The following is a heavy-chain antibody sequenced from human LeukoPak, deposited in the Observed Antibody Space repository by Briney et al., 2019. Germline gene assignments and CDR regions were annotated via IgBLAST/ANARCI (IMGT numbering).Heavy chain of an antibody. CDR1: GYTFTSYG. CDR2: ISAYSGNT. Sequence: GASVKVSCKASGYTFTSYGISWVRQAPGQGLEWMGWISAYSGNTNYAQKLQGRVTMTTDTSTSTAYMELRSLRSDDTAVYYCARERCSGGSCYSDYWGQGTLVTVSS. J-gene: IGHJ4*02. CDR3: ARERCSGGSCYSDY. D-gene: IGHD2-15*01. V-gene: IGHV1-18*01.